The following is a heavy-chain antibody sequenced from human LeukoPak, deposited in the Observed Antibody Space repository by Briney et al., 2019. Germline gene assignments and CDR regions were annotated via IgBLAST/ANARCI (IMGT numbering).Heavy chain of an antibody. CDR3: ARGPMGYDSEQY. V-gene: IGHV4-59*12. CDR1: GGSISSYY. J-gene: IGHJ4*02. CDR2: IYYSGST. Sequence: SETLSLTCTVSGGSISSYYWSWIRQPPGKGLEWIGYIYYSGSTNYHPSLKSRVIISVDTSKNQFSLKLSSVTAADTAVYYCARGPMGYDSEQYWGQGTLVTVSS. D-gene: IGHD3-22*01.